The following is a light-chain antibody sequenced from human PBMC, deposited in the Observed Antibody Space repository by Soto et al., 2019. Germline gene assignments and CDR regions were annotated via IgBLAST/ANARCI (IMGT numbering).Light chain of an antibody. V-gene: IGKV1-17*01. CDR1: QAIRND. CDR3: LHHNNYPLT. Sequence: DIQITQSPSPLSASVGDRVAMTCRASQAIRNDLAWYQQKPGRAPKRLIYAASSLQRGVPSRFSGSGSGTEFTLTISSLQPEDFATYYCLHHNNYPLTFGQGTKVDIK. J-gene: IGKJ1*01. CDR2: AAS.